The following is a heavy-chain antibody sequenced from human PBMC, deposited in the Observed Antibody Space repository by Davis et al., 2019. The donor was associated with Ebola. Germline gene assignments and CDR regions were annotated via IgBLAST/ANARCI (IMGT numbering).Heavy chain of an antibody. CDR3: ARGEIDSTYYYYMDV. Sequence: ASVKVSCKASGYTFTSYDINWVRQATGQGLEWMGWMNPNSGNTGYAQKFQGRVTMTRDTSTSTVYMELSSLRSEDTAVYYCARGEIDSTYYYYMDVWGKGTTVTVSS. J-gene: IGHJ6*03. CDR1: GYTFTSYD. V-gene: IGHV1-8*01. CDR2: MNPNSGNT. D-gene: IGHD2/OR15-2a*01.